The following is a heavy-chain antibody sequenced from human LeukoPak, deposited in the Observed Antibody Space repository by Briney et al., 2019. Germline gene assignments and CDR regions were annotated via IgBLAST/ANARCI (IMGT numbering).Heavy chain of an antibody. CDR1: GGSISSYY. D-gene: IGHD2-2*01. V-gene: IGHV4-59*12. CDR2: IYYSGST. Sequence: PSETLSLTCTVSGGSISSYYWSWIRQPPGKGLEWIGYIYYSGSTNYNPSLKSRVTISVGTSKNQFSLKLSSVTAADTAVYYCARDGVPAGMDVWGQGTTVTVSS. CDR3: ARDGVPAGMDV. J-gene: IGHJ6*02.